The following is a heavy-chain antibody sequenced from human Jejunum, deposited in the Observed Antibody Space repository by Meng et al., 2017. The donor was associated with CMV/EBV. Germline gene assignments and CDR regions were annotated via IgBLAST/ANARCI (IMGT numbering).Heavy chain of an antibody. D-gene: IGHD3-3*01. CDR1: GYTFTDFY. CDR2: VDPKSGGT. J-gene: IGHJ4*02. V-gene: IGHV1-2*02. CDR3: ARDMWSGNSDYFDY. Sequence: QVQLVQSGAEVKTPGASVKVPCKASGYTFTDFYIHWVRQAPGQGPEWMGWVDPKSGGTLYAQKFQGRVTMTRDTSISTVYMELSRLQSDDTATYYCARDMWSGNSDYFDYWGQGTLVTVSS.